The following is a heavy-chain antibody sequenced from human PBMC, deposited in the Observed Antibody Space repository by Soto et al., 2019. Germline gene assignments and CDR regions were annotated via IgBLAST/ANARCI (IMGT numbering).Heavy chain of an antibody. J-gene: IGHJ6*03. CDR3: TRVRSKLTSESMDA. CDR1: GYTFTSYG. Sequence: QVQLVQAGAEVKKPGASVKVSCKASGYTFTSYGISWVRQAPGQGLEWMGWISAYNGNTNYAQKLQGRVTMTTDTPTSQADTDVKRLSSDDTAVYSCTRVRSKLTSESMDAWGKGTTVTVSS. CDR2: ISAYNGNT. V-gene: IGHV1-18*01. D-gene: IGHD3-9*01.